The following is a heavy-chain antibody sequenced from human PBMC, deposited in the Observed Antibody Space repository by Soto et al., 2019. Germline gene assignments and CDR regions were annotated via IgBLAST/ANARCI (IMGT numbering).Heavy chain of an antibody. D-gene: IGHD3-9*01. J-gene: IGHJ6*02. Sequence: QVQLVESGGGVVQPGRSLRLSCAASGFTFSNYGMHWVRQAPGKGLEWVAVISYDGSNKYYADSVKGRFTISRDNSKNTLYLQMNSLRVEDTAVYYCAKEGQYYDILTGYRSYYGMDVWCQGTTVTVSS. V-gene: IGHV3-30*18. CDR3: AKEGQYYDILTGYRSYYGMDV. CDR1: GFTFSNYG. CDR2: ISYDGSNK.